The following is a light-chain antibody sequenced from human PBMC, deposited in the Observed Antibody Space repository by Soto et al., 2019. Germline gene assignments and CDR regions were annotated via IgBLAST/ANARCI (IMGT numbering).Light chain of an antibody. CDR3: QQYNNWPLYT. Sequence: EIVMTQSPVTLSVSPGERATLCCRASRSVAGNLAWYQQKRGQAPRLLIYGASTRDTGIPARFSGSGSGTEFTLTISSLQSEDFAVYYCQQYNNWPLYTFGQGTKLEIK. V-gene: IGKV3-15*01. CDR2: GAS. J-gene: IGKJ2*01. CDR1: RSVAGN.